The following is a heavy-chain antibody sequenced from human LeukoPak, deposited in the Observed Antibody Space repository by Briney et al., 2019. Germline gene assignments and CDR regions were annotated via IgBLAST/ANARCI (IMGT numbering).Heavy chain of an antibody. CDR3: ARGFSGSAYYFDY. V-gene: IGHV3-7*01. CDR1: GFTFSSYG. D-gene: IGHD3-10*01. J-gene: IGHJ4*02. CDR2: IKQDGSEK. Sequence: GGSLRLSCAASGFTFSSYGMHWVRQAPGKGLEWVANIKQDGSEKYYVDSVKGRFTISRDNAKNSLYLQMNSLRAEDTAVYYCARGFSGSAYYFDYWGQGTLVTVSS.